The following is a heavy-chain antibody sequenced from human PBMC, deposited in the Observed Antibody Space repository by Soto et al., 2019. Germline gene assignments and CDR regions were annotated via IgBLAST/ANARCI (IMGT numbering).Heavy chain of an antibody. CDR3: ATSYGSGSQAFDF. J-gene: IGHJ4*02. CDR2: TIPLLRMS. V-gene: IGHV1-69*02. D-gene: IGHD3-10*01. CDR1: GDTFNFYT. Sequence: QVQLVQSGAELKKPGSSVRVSCKASGDTFNFYTINWVRQAPGQGLEWMGRTIPLLRMSNYALKFQGRLYIPADKSTTTAYMDLNRLKSEDTAMYYCATSYGSGSQAFDFWGQGTLVTVSS.